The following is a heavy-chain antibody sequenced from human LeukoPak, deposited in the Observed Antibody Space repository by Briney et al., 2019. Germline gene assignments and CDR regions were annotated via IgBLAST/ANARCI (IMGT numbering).Heavy chain of an antibody. CDR1: GGSISSGGYS. Sequence: SQTLSLTCAVSGGSISSGGYSWSWIRQPPGKGLEWIGYIYHSGSTYYNPSLKSRITISVDRSKNQFSLKLSSVTAADTAVYYCARGSITTRRWAWFDPWGQGTLVTVSS. D-gene: IGHD3-3*01. V-gene: IGHV4-30-2*01. CDR3: ARGSITTRRWAWFDP. J-gene: IGHJ5*02. CDR2: IYHSGST.